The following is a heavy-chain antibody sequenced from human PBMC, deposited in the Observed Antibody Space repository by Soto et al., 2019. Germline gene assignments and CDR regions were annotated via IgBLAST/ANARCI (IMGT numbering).Heavy chain of an antibody. J-gene: IGHJ6*02. D-gene: IGHD2-8*01. CDR2: MNPNSGNT. CDR1: GYTFTSYD. Sequence: ASVKVSCKASGYTFTSYDINWVRQATGQGPEWMGWMNPNSGNTGYAQKFQGRVTMTRNTSISTAYMELSSLRSEDTAVYYCARAYSLKLIVLIQVGYYGMDVWGQGTTVTVSS. V-gene: IGHV1-8*01. CDR3: ARAYSLKLIVLIQVGYYGMDV.